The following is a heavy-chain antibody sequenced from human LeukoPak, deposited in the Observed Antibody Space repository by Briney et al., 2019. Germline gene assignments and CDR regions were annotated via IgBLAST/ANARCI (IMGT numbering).Heavy chain of an antibody. Sequence: QAGGSLRLSCAASGFTFSNYAMHWVRQSPGRGLECVSTISGSGGSTYHADSVGGRFTISRDNSKDMVYLQMNSLKVEDTATYYCGKEGGAWGQGTKVTVSS. CDR2: ISGSGGST. CDR1: GFTFSNYA. V-gene: IGHV3-23*01. D-gene: IGHD3-16*01. J-gene: IGHJ5*02. CDR3: GKEGGA.